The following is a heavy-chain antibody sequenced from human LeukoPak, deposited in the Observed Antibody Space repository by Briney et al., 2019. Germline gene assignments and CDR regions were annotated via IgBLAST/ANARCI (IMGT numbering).Heavy chain of an antibody. J-gene: IGHJ5*02. V-gene: IGHV4-31*03. CDR3: AREGGYCSGDSCYFGRFDP. Sequence: SQPLSLTCTVSGGSISRGGYYWRWIRKHPGRGLEWIVYIYYSGSTYYNPSLKSRVTISVDTSKNQFSLKLSSVTAADTAEYYCAREGGYCSGDSCYFGRFDPWGQGTLVTVSS. D-gene: IGHD2-15*01. CDR2: IYYSGST. CDR1: GGSISRGGYY.